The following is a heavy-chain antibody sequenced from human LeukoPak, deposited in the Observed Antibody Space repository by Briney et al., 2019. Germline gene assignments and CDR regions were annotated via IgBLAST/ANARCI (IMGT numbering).Heavy chain of an antibody. CDR1: GGTFSSYA. V-gene: IGHV1-69*01. CDR2: IIPTFGTA. CDR3: ASAYGDYTSDIYYYGMDV. J-gene: IGHJ6*04. Sequence: GSSVKVSCKASGGTFSSYAISWVRQAPGQGLEWMGGIIPTFGTANYAQKFQGRVTITADESTSTAYLELSSLRSEDTAVYYCASAYGDYTSDIYYYGMDVWGKGTTVTVSS. D-gene: IGHD4-17*01.